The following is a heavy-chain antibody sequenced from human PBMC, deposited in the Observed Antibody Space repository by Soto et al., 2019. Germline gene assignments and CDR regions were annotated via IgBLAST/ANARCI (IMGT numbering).Heavy chain of an antibody. V-gene: IGHV4-31*03. D-gene: IGHD6-6*01. CDR2: IYYSGST. CDR1: GGSISSGGYY. J-gene: IGHJ6*02. Sequence: QVQLQESGPGLVKPSQTLSLTCTVSGGSISSGGYYWSWIRQHPGKGLEWIGYIYYSGSTYYNPSLKSRVTISVDTSKNHFSLKLSSVTAADTAVHYCARGVYSSSSYYYYGMDVWGQGTTVTVSS. CDR3: ARGVYSSSSYYYYGMDV.